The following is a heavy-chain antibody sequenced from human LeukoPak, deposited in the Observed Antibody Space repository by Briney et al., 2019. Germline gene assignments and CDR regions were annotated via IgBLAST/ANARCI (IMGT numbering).Heavy chain of an antibody. CDR2: IYYSGTT. D-gene: IGHD3-22*01. V-gene: IGHV4-39*01. CDR1: GGSISSSSYY. J-gene: IGHJ4*02. Sequence: TSETLSLTCTVSGGSISSSSYYWGWIRQPPGKGLEWIGSIYYSGTTYYNPSLKSRVTISVDTSKIQFSLKLSSVTAADTAVYYCARQWDYSDSSGCALNYFDYWGQGTLVTVAS. CDR3: ARQWDYSDSSGCALNYFDY.